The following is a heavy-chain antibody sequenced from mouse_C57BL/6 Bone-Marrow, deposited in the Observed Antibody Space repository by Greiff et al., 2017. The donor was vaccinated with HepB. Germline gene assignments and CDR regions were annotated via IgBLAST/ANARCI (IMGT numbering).Heavy chain of an antibody. CDR2: ISSGSSTI. D-gene: IGHD1-1*01. CDR3: ARREYYCGSDWYFDV. Sequence: EVKLVESGGGLVKPGGSLKLSCAASGFTFSDYGMHWVRQAPEKGLEWVAYISSGSSTIYYADTVKGRFTISRDNAKNTLFLQMTSLRSEDTAMYYCARREYYCGSDWYFDVWGTGTTVTVSS. J-gene: IGHJ1*03. CDR1: GFTFSDYG. V-gene: IGHV5-17*01.